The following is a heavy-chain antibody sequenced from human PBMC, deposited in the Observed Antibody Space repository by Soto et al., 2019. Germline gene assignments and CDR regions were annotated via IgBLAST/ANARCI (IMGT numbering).Heavy chain of an antibody. CDR1: GSSVTDSDW. Sequence: QVNLQESGPGLVRPSDTLSLTCVVSGSSVTDSDWWVWIRQPPGKGLEWVGSIFHTGATYSNPSIKNRVSFSVDKSKNHFSLRLTSATALDTAVYFCARRFLEWGDAFDVWGQGALVTVSS. CDR3: ARRFLEWGDAFDV. CDR2: IFHTGAT. J-gene: IGHJ3*01. V-gene: IGHV4-28*01. D-gene: IGHD3-3*01.